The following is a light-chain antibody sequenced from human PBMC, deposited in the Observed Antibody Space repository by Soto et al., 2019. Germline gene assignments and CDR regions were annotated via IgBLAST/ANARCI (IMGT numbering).Light chain of an antibody. V-gene: IGKV1-5*03. CDR3: QQYHSYSLT. CDR1: QSISSW. J-gene: IGKJ4*01. Sequence: DIQMTQSPSTLSASVGDRVTITCRASQSISSWLAWYQQKPGKAPKLLIYKASSLEGGVPSRFSGSGSGTDFTLTISSLQPDDVANYYCQQYHSYSLTFGGGTKVDIK. CDR2: KAS.